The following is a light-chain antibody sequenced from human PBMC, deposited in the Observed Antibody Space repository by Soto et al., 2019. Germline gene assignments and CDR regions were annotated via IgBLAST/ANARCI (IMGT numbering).Light chain of an antibody. J-gene: IGLJ2*01. CDR2: EDI. V-gene: IGLV1-40*01. Sequence: QSVLTQPPSVSGAPGQTVTTSCTGSSSNIGARYEVHWYQQLPGTAPKLLIYEDIKRPSGVPDRFSGSKSGASASLAITGLLSEDEAEYYCQSYDSSLSAVVFGGGTQLTVL. CDR3: QSYDSSLSAVV. CDR1: SSNIGARYE.